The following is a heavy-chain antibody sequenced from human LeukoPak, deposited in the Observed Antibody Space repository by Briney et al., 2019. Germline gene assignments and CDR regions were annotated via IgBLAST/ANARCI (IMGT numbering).Heavy chain of an antibody. J-gene: IGHJ4*02. CDR2: ISGSGGST. CDR3: ATYSSGVPSFDY. V-gene: IGHV3-23*01. Sequence: GGSLRLSCAASGFTFSTYAMSWVRQAPGKGLEWVSAISGSGGSTFYADSVKGRFTISRDNSKKTLFLQMNSLRADDTAVYYCATYSSGVPSFDYWGQGTLVTVSS. CDR1: GFTFSTYA. D-gene: IGHD3-22*01.